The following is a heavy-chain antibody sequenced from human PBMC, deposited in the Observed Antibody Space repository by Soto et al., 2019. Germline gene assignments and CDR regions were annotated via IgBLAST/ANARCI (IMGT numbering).Heavy chain of an antibody. Sequence: EVQLLESGGGLVQPGGSLRLSCAASGFTFNNYAMGWVRQAPGKRLEWVSAITDSGDDTYYIDSVKGRFTISRDNSKSNLYLQMNRLRAEDTAIYYCAKLGSSSWSPHYYFVYWGQGTLVTVSS. CDR1: GFTFNNYA. D-gene: IGHD2-2*01. J-gene: IGHJ4*02. CDR3: AKLGSSSWSPHYYFVY. V-gene: IGHV3-23*01. CDR2: ITDSGDDT.